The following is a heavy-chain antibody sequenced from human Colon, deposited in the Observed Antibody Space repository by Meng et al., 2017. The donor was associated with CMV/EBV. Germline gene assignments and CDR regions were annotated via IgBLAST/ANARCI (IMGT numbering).Heavy chain of an antibody. J-gene: IGHJ1*01. CDR2: ISYDSFTK. CDR3: AKRTGSTIED. CDR1: GFPFSRFS. D-gene: IGHD1-14*01. Sequence: GGSLRLSCAASGFPFSRFSMHWVRLIPGKGLECLTFISYDSFTKYYADSVKGRFTISRDNSHNTLYLQMNSLTIGDTGVYYCAKRTGSTIEDWGQGTLVTVSS. V-gene: IGHV3-30*04.